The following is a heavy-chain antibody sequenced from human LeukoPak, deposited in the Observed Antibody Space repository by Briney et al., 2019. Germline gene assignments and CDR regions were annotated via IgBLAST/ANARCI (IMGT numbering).Heavy chain of an antibody. CDR1: GFTFSDYY. J-gene: IGHJ3*02. V-gene: IGHV3-30*18. CDR3: AKDHGGIAI. D-gene: IGHD6-13*01. Sequence: GGSLRLSCAASGFTFSDYYMSWIRQAPGKGLEWVAVISYDGSNKYYADSVKGRFTISRDNSKNTLYLQMNSLRAEDTAVYYCAKDHGGIAIWGQGTMVTVSS. CDR2: ISYDGSNK.